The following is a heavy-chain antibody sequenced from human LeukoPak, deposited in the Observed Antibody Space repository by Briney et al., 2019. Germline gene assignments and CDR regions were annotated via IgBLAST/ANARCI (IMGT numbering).Heavy chain of an antibody. CDR2: INPNSGGT. D-gene: IGHD6-13*01. J-gene: IGHJ3*02. V-gene: IGHV1-2*02. CDR1: GYTFTGYY. Sequence: ASMKVSCKASGYTFTGYYMHWVRQAPGQGLEWMGWINPNSGGTNYAQKFQGRVTMTRDTSISTAYMELSRLRSDDTAVYYCARDSPSRRDAFDIWGQGTMVTVSS. CDR3: ARDSPSRRDAFDI.